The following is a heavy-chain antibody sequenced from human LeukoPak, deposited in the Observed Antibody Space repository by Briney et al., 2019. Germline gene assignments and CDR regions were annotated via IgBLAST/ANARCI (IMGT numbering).Heavy chain of an antibody. V-gene: IGHV1-69*10. CDR3: ARTGDSGYDIYYFDY. CDR2: IIPILGIA. Sequence: SVKVSCKASGGTFSSYAISWVRQAPGQGLEWMGGIIPILGIANYAQKFQGRVTITADKSTSTAYMELSSLRSEDTAVYYCARTGDSGYDIYYFDYWGQGTLVTVSS. CDR1: GGTFSSYA. J-gene: IGHJ4*02. D-gene: IGHD5-12*01.